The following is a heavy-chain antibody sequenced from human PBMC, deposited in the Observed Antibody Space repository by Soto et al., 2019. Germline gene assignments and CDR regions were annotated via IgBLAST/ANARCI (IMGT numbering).Heavy chain of an antibody. D-gene: IGHD5-12*01. Sequence: EVQLVESGGGLVKPGGSLRLSCAASGFTFSSYSMNWVRQAPGKGLEWVSSISSSSSYIYYADSVKGRFTISRDNAKNSLYLQMNSLRAEDTAVYYCARELGYSGYDPDYWGQGTLVTVSS. J-gene: IGHJ4*02. CDR1: GFTFSSYS. CDR2: ISSSSSYI. V-gene: IGHV3-21*01. CDR3: ARELGYSGYDPDY.